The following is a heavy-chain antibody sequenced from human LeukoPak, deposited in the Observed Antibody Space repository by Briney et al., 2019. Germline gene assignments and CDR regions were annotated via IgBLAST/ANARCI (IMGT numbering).Heavy chain of an antibody. V-gene: IGHV4-59*12. CDR1: GGSISSYY. D-gene: IGHD2-2*01. CDR2: IYYRGST. Sequence: SETLSLTCTVAGGSISSYYWSWIRQPPGKGLEWIGYIYYRGSTTYNPCLKRRVPISVDTSKNQFSLKLSSVTAADTAVYYCARDDGVVPAANHWGQGTLVTVSS. J-gene: IGHJ4*02. CDR3: ARDDGVVPAANH.